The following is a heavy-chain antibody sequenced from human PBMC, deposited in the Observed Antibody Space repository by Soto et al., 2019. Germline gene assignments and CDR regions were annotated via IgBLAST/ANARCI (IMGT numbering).Heavy chain of an antibody. D-gene: IGHD1-1*01. CDR1: GGSISTSNW. Sequence: QVQLQESGPGLVKPSGTLSLTCAVSGGSISTSNWWSWVRQPPGKGLEWIGEVYHSGSTNYNPSFKSRVAMSVDKSKNQFCLKLNSVSAADTALYYCARTSPSGTRFDYWGQGSLVTVSS. V-gene: IGHV4-4*02. J-gene: IGHJ4*02. CDR2: VYHSGST. CDR3: ARTSPSGTRFDY.